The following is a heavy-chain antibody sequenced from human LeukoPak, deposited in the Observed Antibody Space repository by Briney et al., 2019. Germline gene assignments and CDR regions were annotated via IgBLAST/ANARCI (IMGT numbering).Heavy chain of an antibody. Sequence: PSETLSLTCAVYGGSFSGYYWSWIRQPPGKGLEWIGEINHSGSTNYNPSLKSRVTISVDTSKNQFSLKLSSATAADTAVYYCARAVTSPDYWGQGTLVTVSS. J-gene: IGHJ4*02. CDR2: INHSGST. V-gene: IGHV4-34*01. CDR1: GGSFSGYY. CDR3: ARAVTSPDY. D-gene: IGHD3-16*01.